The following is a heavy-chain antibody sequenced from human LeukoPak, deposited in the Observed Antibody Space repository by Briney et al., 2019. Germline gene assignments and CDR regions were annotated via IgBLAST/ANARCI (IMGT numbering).Heavy chain of an antibody. J-gene: IGHJ6*02. CDR3: ARXRQSDXXXXGMXV. Sequence: VIYSGGXXYYADSVKGRXTISRDNSKNKLYLQMNSLRAEDTAVYYCARXRQSDXXXXGMXVXG. CDR2: IYSGGXX. V-gene: IGHV3-66*01.